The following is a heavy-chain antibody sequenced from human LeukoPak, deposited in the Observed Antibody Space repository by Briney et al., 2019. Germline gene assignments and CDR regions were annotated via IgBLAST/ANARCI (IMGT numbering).Heavy chain of an antibody. CDR1: GFTLSSYG. J-gene: IGHJ4*02. V-gene: IGHV3-30*18. CDR3: AKGRRREMATIEFDY. CDR2: ISYDGSNK. D-gene: IGHD5-24*01. Sequence: GGSLRLSCAASGFTLSSYGMHWVRHAPGKGLEWVAVISYDGSNKYYADSVKGRFTISRDNSKNTLYLQMNSLRAEDTAVYCCAKGRRREMATIEFDYWGQGTLVTVSS.